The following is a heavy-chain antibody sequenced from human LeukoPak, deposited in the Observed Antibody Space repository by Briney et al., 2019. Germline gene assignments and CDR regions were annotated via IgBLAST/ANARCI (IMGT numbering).Heavy chain of an antibody. J-gene: IGHJ4*02. Sequence: SETLSLTCTVSGGSISSYYWGWIRRPPGKGLEWVGSIYYSGNTYYNPSLKSRVSISIDTSKNQFSLRLTSVTAADTAVYYCARQTGSGLFILPGGQGTLVTVSS. CDR1: GGSISSYY. CDR3: ARQTGSGLFILP. V-gene: IGHV4-39*01. D-gene: IGHD3/OR15-3a*01. CDR2: IYYSGNT.